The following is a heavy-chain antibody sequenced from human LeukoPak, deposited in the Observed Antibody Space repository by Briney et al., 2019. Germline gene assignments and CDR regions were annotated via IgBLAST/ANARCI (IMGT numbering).Heavy chain of an antibody. CDR3: AREGIVGANLYYFDY. V-gene: IGHV1-2*02. CDR2: INPNSGGT. Sequence: ASVKVSCKASGYTFTSYYMHWVRQAPGQGLEWMGWINPNSGGTNYAQKFQGRVTMTRDTSISTAYMELSRLRSDDTAVYYCAREGIVGANLYYFDYWGQGTLVTVSS. CDR1: GYTFTSYY. D-gene: IGHD1-26*01. J-gene: IGHJ4*02.